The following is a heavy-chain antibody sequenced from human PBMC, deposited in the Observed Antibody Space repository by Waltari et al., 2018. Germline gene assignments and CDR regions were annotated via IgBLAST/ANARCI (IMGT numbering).Heavy chain of an antibody. CDR3: TRGATVDY. D-gene: IGHD1-26*01. J-gene: IGHJ4*02. CDR1: GFTFGDYA. V-gene: IGHV3-49*04. Sequence: EVQLVGSGGGLVQPGRSLRLSCTASGFTFGDYAMSWVRQAPGKGLEWVGFIRSKAYGGTTEYAASVKGRFTISRDDSKSIAYLQMNSLKTEDTAVYYCTRGATVDYWGQGTLVTVSS. CDR2: IRSKAYGGTT.